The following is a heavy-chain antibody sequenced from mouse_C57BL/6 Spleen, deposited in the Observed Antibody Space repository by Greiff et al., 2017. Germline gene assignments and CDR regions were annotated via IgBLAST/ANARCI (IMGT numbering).Heavy chain of an antibody. Sequence: DVKLQESGPGMVKPSQSLSLTCTVTGYSITSGYDWHWIRHFPGNKLEWMGYISYSGSTNYNPSLKSRISITHDTSKNHFFLKLNSVTTEDTATYYCAREGATVPFAYWGQGTLVTVSA. D-gene: IGHD1-1*01. CDR2: ISYSGST. CDR1: GYSITSGYD. V-gene: IGHV3-1*01. J-gene: IGHJ3*01. CDR3: AREGATVPFAY.